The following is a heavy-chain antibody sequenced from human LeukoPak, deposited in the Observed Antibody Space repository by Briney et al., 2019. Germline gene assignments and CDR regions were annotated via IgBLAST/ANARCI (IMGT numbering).Heavy chain of an antibody. D-gene: IGHD4-11*01. CDR2: IYHSTNT. V-gene: IGHV4-30-2*06. CDR3: AGGIGTTVRGYFDF. J-gene: IGHJ4*02. CDR1: SGSIINTDLY. Sequence: PSETLSLTCNVSSGSIINTDLYWSWIRQSPGKGLEWIGYIYHSTNTYYNPSLKSRVTMSVDSSKNQFSLRLTSVTAADTAMYYCAGGIGTTVRGYFDFWGQGTQVTVSS.